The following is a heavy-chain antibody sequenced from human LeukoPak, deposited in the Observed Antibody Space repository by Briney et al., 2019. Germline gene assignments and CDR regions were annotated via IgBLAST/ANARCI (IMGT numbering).Heavy chain of an antibody. J-gene: IGHJ4*02. CDR1: GFTFSSYA. Sequence: GGSLRLSCAASGFTFSSYAMHWVRQAPGKGLEWVAVISYDGSNKYYADSVKGRFTISRDNSKNTLYLQMNSLRAEDTAVYHCARESNPDYWGQGTLVTVSS. CDR3: ARESNPDY. V-gene: IGHV3-30-3*01. CDR2: ISYDGSNK.